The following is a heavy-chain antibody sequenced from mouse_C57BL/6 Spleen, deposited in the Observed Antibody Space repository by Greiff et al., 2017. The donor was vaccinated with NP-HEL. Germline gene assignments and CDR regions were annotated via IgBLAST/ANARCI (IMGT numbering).Heavy chain of an antibody. CDR1: GYTFTDYY. CDR3: ARSHYDYLHFDY. Sequence: QVQLQQSGAELVRPGASVKLSCKASGYTFTDYYINWVKQRPGQGLEWIARIYPGSGNTYYNEKFKGKATLTAEKSSSTAYMQLSSLTSEDSAVYFCARSHYDYLHFDYWGQGTTLTVSS. CDR2: IYPGSGNT. V-gene: IGHV1-76*01. D-gene: IGHD2-4*01. J-gene: IGHJ2*01.